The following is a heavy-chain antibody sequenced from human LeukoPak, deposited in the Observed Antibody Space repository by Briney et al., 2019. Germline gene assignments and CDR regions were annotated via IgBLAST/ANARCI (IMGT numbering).Heavy chain of an antibody. CDR1: GFTFGDYV. CDR3: TRFPGDAFDI. V-gene: IGHV3-49*04. CDR2: IRSKAYSGTT. J-gene: IGHJ3*02. Sequence: PGGSLRLSCAASGFTFGDYVMNWVRQAPGKGLEWVGFIRSKAYSGTTEFAASVKGRFTISRDDSKSIAYLHMNSLKTEDTAVYYCTRFPGDAFDIWGQGTMVTVSS.